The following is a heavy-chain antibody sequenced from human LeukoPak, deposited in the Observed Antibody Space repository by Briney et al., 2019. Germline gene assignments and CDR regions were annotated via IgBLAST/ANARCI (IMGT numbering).Heavy chain of an antibody. CDR2: IYYSGST. V-gene: IGHV4-59*01. D-gene: IGHD1-26*01. CDR1: GGSISSYY. Sequence: PSETLSLTCTVSGGSISSYYWSWIRQPPGKGLEWIGYIYYSGSTNYNPSLKSRVTMSVDTSKNQFSLKLSSVTAADTAVYYCARAPMGAISIAFDIWGQGTMVTVSS. CDR3: ARAPMGAISIAFDI. J-gene: IGHJ3*02.